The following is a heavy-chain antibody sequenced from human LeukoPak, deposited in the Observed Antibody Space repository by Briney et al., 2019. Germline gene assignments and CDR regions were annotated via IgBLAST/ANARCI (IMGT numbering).Heavy chain of an antibody. Sequence: GGSLRLSCAVSGFTFSSYAMSWVRQAPGKGLEWVSAISGSGGSTYYADSVKGRFTISRDNSKNTLYLQMNSLRAEDTAVYYCAKSPTRAYYYDSSGYYYLDYWGQGTLVTVSS. CDR1: GFTFSSYA. D-gene: IGHD3-22*01. V-gene: IGHV3-23*01. J-gene: IGHJ4*02. CDR2: ISGSGGST. CDR3: AKSPTRAYYYDSSGYYYLDY.